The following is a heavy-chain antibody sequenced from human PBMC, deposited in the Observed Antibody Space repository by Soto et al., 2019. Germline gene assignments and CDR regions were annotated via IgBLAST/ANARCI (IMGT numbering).Heavy chain of an antibody. Sequence: SVKVSCKASGGTFSSYAITWVRQAPGQGLEWMGGIIPIFGTANYAQKFQGRVTITADESTSTAYMELSSLRSEDTAVYYCAADYYDTSGYYFAYWGQGTLVTVSS. V-gene: IGHV1-69*13. J-gene: IGHJ4*02. CDR1: GGTFSSYA. CDR3: AADYYDTSGYYFAY. CDR2: IIPIFGTA. D-gene: IGHD3-22*01.